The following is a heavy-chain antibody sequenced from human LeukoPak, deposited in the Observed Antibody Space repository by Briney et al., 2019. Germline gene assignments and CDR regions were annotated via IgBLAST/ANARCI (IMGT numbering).Heavy chain of an antibody. CDR2: IYYTGST. D-gene: IGHD2-15*01. J-gene: IGHJ5*01. CDR3: ARVVVAAGSNWFDS. V-gene: IGHV4-59*01. CDR1: GGSITSYY. Sequence: SETLSLTCTVFGGSITSYYWSWIRQPPGKGLEWIGYIYYTGSTNYNPSLKSQVTISVDTSKNQFSLKLSSVSAADTAVYYCARVVVAAGSNWFDSWGQGTLVTVSS.